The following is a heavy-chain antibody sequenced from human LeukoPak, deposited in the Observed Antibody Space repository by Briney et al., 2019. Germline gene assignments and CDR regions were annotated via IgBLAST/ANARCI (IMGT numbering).Heavy chain of an antibody. V-gene: IGHV3-48*03. CDR3: ARVRSAAAGPLDY. CDR2: ISSSGSTI. CDR1: GFTFSSYE. Sequence: GGSLRLSCAASGFTFSSYEMNWVRQAPGKGLEWVSCISSSGSTIYYADSVKGRFTISRDNAKNSLYLQMNRLRADDTAVYHCARVRSAAAGPLDYWGQGTLVTVSS. D-gene: IGHD6-13*01. J-gene: IGHJ4*02.